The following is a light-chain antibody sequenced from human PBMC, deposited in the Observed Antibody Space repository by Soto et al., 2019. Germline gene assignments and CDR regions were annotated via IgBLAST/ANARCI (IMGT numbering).Light chain of an antibody. CDR3: MQGVQMPPIT. Sequence: DIVMTQSPLSLPVAAGEPASISSRSSQSLLHSNGYNYLDWYFQKPGQSPQLLIYLASNRASGVPVRFSGSGSGTDFTLNISRVEAEDVGLYYCMQGVQMPPITFGQGTRLEIK. CDR2: LAS. V-gene: IGKV2-28*01. J-gene: IGKJ5*01. CDR1: QSLLHSNGYNY.